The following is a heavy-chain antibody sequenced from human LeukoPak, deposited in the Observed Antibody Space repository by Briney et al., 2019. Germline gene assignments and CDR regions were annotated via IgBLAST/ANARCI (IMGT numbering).Heavy chain of an antibody. V-gene: IGHV3-23*01. D-gene: IGHD6-13*01. Sequence: GSLRLSCAASGFTLSSYAMTWVRQAPGRGLEWVSSVDGGGGGTYYADSVKGRFTISRDNSKDTLYLQMNGLRAEDTAVYFCAKQLAGSAAWYSLHYDFWGQGTLVTVSS. CDR3: AKQLAGSAAWYSLHYDF. J-gene: IGHJ4*02. CDR2: VDGGGGGT. CDR1: GFTLSSYA.